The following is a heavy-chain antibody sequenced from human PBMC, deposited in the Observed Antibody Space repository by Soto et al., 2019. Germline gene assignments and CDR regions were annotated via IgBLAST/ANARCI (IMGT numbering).Heavy chain of an antibody. CDR1: GDSLSLYY. Sequence: ASETLSLTCTVSGDSLSLYYWSWIRLSPGKGLEWIGYIYSTGSSNQNPSLRDRVAVSADASKNQFYLTLSSMTAADTAVYYCARGERKVNWRPYFDTWGQGIQVTVPQ. CDR3: ARGERKVNWRPYFDT. D-gene: IGHD1-26*01. V-gene: IGHV4-59*01. J-gene: IGHJ5*02. CDR2: IYSTGSS.